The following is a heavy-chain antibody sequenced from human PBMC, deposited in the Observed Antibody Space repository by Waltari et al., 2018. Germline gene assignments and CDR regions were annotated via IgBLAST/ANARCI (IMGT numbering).Heavy chain of an antibody. Sequence: EVQLVESGGGLIQPGGSLRLSCAASGFTVSSNYLTWVPQAPGKGLDWVSVIYSGGRTYYADSVKGRFTISRDNSKNTLYLQMNSLRAEDTAVYYCARVRYAWNFDFWSGAYNWFDPWGQGTLVTVSS. D-gene: IGHD3-3*01. J-gene: IGHJ5*02. CDR2: IYSGGRT. CDR3: ARVRYAWNFDFWSGAYNWFDP. CDR1: GFTVSSNY. V-gene: IGHV3-53*01.